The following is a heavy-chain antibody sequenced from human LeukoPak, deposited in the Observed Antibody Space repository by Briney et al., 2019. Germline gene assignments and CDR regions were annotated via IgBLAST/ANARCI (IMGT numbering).Heavy chain of an antibody. CDR1: GYTFTSYG. CDR2: ISAYNGNT. D-gene: IGHD3-22*01. J-gene: IGHJ6*02. CDR3: ARAYYYDSSGYYKHYYGMDV. V-gene: IGHV1-18*01. Sequence: ASVKVSCKASGYTFTSYGISWVRQAPGQGLEWMGWISAYNGNTNYAQKLQGRVTMTTDTSTSTAYMELRSLRSDDTAVYYCARAYYYDSSGYYKHYYGMDVWGQGTTVTVSS.